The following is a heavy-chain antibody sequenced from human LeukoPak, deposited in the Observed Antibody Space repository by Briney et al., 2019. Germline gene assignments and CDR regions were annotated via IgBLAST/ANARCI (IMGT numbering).Heavy chain of an antibody. D-gene: IGHD3-10*02. V-gene: IGHV3-48*03. CDR1: GFTFSSYE. CDR3: AELGITMIGGV. CDR2: ISSSGSTI. Sequence: QPGGSLRLACAASGFTFSSYEMNWVRQAPGKGLEWVSYISSSGSTIYYADSVKGRFTISRDNAKNSLYLQMNSLRAEDTAVYYCAELGITMIGGVWGKGTTVTISS. J-gene: IGHJ6*04.